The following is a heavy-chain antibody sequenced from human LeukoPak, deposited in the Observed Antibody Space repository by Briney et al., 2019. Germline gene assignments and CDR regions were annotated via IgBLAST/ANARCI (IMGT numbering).Heavy chain of an antibody. J-gene: IGHJ4*02. CDR3: ARQDGEALWFGELSYYFDY. V-gene: IGHV4-59*08. CDR1: GGSISSYY. Sequence: SETLSLTCTVSGGSISSYYWSWIRQPPGKGLEWIGYIYYSGSTNYNPSLKSRVTISVDTSKNQFSLKLSSVTAADTAVYHCARQDGEALWFGELSYYFDYWGQGTLVTVSS. D-gene: IGHD3-10*01. CDR2: IYYSGST.